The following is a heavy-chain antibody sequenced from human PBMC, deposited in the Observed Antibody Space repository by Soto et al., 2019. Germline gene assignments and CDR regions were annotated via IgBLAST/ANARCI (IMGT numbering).Heavy chain of an antibody. Sequence: QVQLVQCGGEVKRPGASVKVSCKTSGYTFSNYGITWVRQAPGQPVEWLGWISLYSDGTNYAQKFQGRVSMTRDTSTTTAYMELRSLRSDDTAVYYCSRVVPGAEAWFGPWGQGTLVTVSS. CDR3: SRVVPGAEAWFGP. V-gene: IGHV1-18*01. J-gene: IGHJ5*02. D-gene: IGHD2-2*01. CDR2: ISLYSDGT. CDR1: GYTFSNYG.